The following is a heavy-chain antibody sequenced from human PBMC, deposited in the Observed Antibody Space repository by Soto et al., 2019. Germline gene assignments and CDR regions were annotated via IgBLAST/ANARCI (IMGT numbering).Heavy chain of an antibody. Sequence: SETLSLTCTVSGGSISSYYWSWIRQPPGKGLGWIGYIYYSGSTNYNPSLKSRVTISVDTSKNQFSLKLSSVTAADTAVYYCAKESDYGADWWGQGTLVTVSS. V-gene: IGHV4-59*01. CDR1: GGSISSYY. D-gene: IGHD4-17*01. CDR2: IYYSGST. J-gene: IGHJ4*02. CDR3: AKESDYGADW.